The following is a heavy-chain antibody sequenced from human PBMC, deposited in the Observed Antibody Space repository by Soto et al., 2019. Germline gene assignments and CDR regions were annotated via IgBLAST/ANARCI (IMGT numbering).Heavy chain of an antibody. CDR3: VKTLRAPSPYGDYGEDY. D-gene: IGHD4-17*01. Sequence: PGGSLRLSCSAFGFTFSSYAMHWVRQAPGKGLEYVSAISSNGGSTYYADSVKGRFTISRDNSKNTLYLQMSSLRAEDTAVYYCVKTLRAPSPYGDYGEDYWGQGTLVTVSS. CDR1: GFTFSSYA. V-gene: IGHV3-64D*06. CDR2: ISSNGGST. J-gene: IGHJ4*02.